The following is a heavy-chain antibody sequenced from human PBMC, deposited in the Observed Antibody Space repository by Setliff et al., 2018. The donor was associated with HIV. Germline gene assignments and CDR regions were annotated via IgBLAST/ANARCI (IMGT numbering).Heavy chain of an antibody. CDR1: GYTFTSYY. V-gene: IGHV1-46*01. CDR2: INPSGGST. D-gene: IGHD1-26*01. Sequence: ASVKVSCKASGYTFTSYYMHWVRQAPGQGLEWMGIINPSGGSTDYAQKFQGRVTVTRDTSTSTVYMELSSLRSEDTAVYYCARAGRSGSYNHYYYYYMDVWGKGTTVTVS. J-gene: IGHJ6*03. CDR3: ARAGRSGSYNHYYYYYMDV.